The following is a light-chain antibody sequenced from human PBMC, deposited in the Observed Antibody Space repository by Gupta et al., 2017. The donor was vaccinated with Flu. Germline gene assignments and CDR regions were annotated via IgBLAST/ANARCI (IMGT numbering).Light chain of an antibody. Sequence: ISISCTGTSSDVGSYHLVSWYQQHPGKAPKLMIYEVSKRPSGVSNRFSGSKSGNTASLTISGLQAEDEADYYCCSYAGSSTFYVFGTGTKVTVL. CDR2: EVS. J-gene: IGLJ1*01. CDR1: SSDVGSYHL. CDR3: CSYAGSSTFYV. V-gene: IGLV2-23*02.